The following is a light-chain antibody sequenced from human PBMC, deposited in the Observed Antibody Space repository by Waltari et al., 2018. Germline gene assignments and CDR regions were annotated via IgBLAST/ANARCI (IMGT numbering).Light chain of an antibody. CDR3: QTGGHGTWV. CDR2: VNSDGSH. J-gene: IGLJ3*02. Sequence: QLALTQSPSASASLGASVTLTCTLNSGHSPTVVAWLQQQPEKGPRYLMKVNSDGSHSKGDDIPDRFSGSGSGAERYLTISSLQSEDEADYYCQTGGHGTWVFGGGTKLTVL. CDR1: SGHSPTV. V-gene: IGLV4-69*02.